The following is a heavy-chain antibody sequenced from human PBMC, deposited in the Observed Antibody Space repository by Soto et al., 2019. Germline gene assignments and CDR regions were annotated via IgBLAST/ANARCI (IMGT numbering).Heavy chain of an antibody. CDR1: WFTFRSFA. Sequence: GSLRLSCGAFWFTFRSFAMSRVRQDTGKGLEWVSAISGSGGSTYYADSVKGRFTISRDNSKNTLYLQMNSLRAEDTAVYYCAKAKTYHYGSGSADYYYFMEVWGKGTTVPGS. CDR2: ISGSGGST. J-gene: IGHJ6*03. D-gene: IGHD3-10*01. V-gene: IGHV3-23*01. CDR3: AKAKTYHYGSGSADYYYFMEV.